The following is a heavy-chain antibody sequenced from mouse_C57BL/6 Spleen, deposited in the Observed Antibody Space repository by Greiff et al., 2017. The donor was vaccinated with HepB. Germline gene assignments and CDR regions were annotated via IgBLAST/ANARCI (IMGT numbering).Heavy chain of an antibody. CDR3: ARIRYYYAMDY. J-gene: IGHJ4*01. CDR2: IDPSDSYT. Sequence: QVQLQQPGAELVKPGASVKLSCKASGYTFTSYWMQWVKQRPGQGLEWIGEIDPSDSYTNYNQEFKGKATLTVDTSSSTAYMQLSSLTSVDSAVYYCARIRYYYAMDYWGQGTSVTVSS. CDR1: GYTFTSYW. V-gene: IGHV1-50*01.